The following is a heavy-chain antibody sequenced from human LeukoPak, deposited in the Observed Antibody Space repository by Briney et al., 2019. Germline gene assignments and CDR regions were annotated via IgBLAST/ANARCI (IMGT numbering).Heavy chain of an antibody. D-gene: IGHD3-22*01. Sequence: GRSLRLSCAASGFTFSDYAMHWVRQAPGKGLEWVSGISWNSGRMGYADSVKGRFTVSRDNAKNSLYLQVHSLRAEDTALYFCAKDLSRYYDSSGNYYAGLDYWGQGTLVTVSS. CDR1: GFTFSDYA. V-gene: IGHV3-9*01. J-gene: IGHJ4*02. CDR3: AKDLSRYYDSSGNYYAGLDY. CDR2: ISWNSGRM.